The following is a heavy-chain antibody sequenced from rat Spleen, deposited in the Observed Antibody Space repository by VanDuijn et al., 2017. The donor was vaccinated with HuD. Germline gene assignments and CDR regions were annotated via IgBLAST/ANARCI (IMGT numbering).Heavy chain of an antibody. D-gene: IGHD1-1*01. Sequence: EVQLVESGGGLVQPGRSLKLSCAASGFTFSDYAVAWVRQAPKKGLEWVATIIYDGTRAHYRDSVKGRFTISRDNAKSTLYLLMDSLRSEDTATYYCATQACGDDWFAYWGQGTLVTVSS. CDR1: GFTFSDYA. CDR3: ATQACGDDWFAY. J-gene: IGHJ3*01. V-gene: IGHV5S10*01. CDR2: IIYDGTRA.